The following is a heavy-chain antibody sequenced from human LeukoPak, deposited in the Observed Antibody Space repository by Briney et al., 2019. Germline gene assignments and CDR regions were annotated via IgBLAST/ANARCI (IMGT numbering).Heavy chain of an antibody. J-gene: IGHJ4*02. CDR2: ISAYNGNT. CDR1: GYTFTSYG. Sequence: GASVKVSCKASGYTFTSYGISWVRQAPGQGLEWMGWISAYNGNTNYAQKLQGRVTMTTDTSTSTAYMELRSLRSDDTAVYYCARGPGSIMVRGVIPDYWGQGTLVTVSS. CDR3: ARGPGSIMVRGVIPDY. D-gene: IGHD3-10*01. V-gene: IGHV1-18*01.